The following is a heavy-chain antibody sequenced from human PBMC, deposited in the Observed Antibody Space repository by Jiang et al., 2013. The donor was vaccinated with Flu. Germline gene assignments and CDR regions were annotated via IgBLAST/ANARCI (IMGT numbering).Heavy chain of an antibody. CDR2: SILGDSDT. CDR1: GYSFTSYW. Sequence: GAEVKKPGESLKISCKGSGYSFTSYWIGVGAPDRPGKGPGSGWGSSILGDSDTRYSPSFQGQVTISADKSISTAYLQWSSLKASDTAMYYCARKYSSNDDGMDVWGKGTTVTVSS. CDR3: ARKYSSNDDGMDV. V-gene: IGHV5-51*01. D-gene: IGHD6-13*01. J-gene: IGHJ6*04.